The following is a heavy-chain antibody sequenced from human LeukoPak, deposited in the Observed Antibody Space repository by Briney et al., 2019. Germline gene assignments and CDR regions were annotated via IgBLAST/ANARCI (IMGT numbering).Heavy chain of an antibody. CDR3: ARARGTTGTTRIAFDI. D-gene: IGHD1-1*01. CDR1: GFTFNTYA. Sequence: GRSLRLSCAASGFTFNTYAMHWVRQAPGKGLEWVAVISYDGSTKYYADSVQGRFTISRDNSTNTVYLQMDSLRPEDTAVCYCARARGTTGTTRIAFDIWGKGTMVTVSS. CDR2: ISYDGSTK. V-gene: IGHV3-30-3*01. J-gene: IGHJ3*02.